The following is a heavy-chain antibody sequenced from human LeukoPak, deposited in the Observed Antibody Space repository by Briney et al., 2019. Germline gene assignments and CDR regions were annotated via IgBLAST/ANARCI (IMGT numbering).Heavy chain of an antibody. CDR3: ARDLEAWPRNYDFWSGYHTALDY. V-gene: IGHV1-46*01. D-gene: IGHD3-3*01. CDR1: GYTFTSYY. J-gene: IGHJ4*02. Sequence: ASVKVSCKASGYTFTSYYMHWVRQAPGQGLEWMGIINPSGGSTSYAQKFQGRVTMTRDTSTSTVYMELSSLRSEDTAVYYCARDLEAWPRNYDFWSGYHTALDYWGQGTLVTVSS. CDR2: INPSGGST.